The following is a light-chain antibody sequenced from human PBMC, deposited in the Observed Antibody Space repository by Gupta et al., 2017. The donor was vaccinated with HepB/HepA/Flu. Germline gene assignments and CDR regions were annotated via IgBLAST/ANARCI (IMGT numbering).Light chain of an antibody. J-gene: IGLJ3*02. V-gene: IGLV6-57*02. CDR1: SCIVANNY. Sequence: FMLTQPHSGTESPGTTVTISCTGSSCIVANNYVQWYQQRPGSAPNTVIYEYKQSPSGVPDRFSCSIYSSSNSATLTISGMKAEDEDYYYCQAYDSNNWVFGGGTKLTVL. CDR3: QAYDSNNWV. CDR2: EYK.